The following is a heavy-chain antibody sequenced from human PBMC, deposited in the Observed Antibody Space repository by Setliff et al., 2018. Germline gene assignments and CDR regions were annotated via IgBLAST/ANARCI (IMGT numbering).Heavy chain of an antibody. D-gene: IGHD3-3*01. CDR1: GFTVSAYD. Sequence: PGGSLRLSCAASGFTVSAYDMSWVRQAPGKGLEWVASISGSSSDIYYADSVKGRFSISRDNAKNSLYLQMNSLRAEDTALFYCARAVTIFGVVTPIYFYYMDVWGKGTTVTVSS. CDR2: ISGSSSDI. J-gene: IGHJ6*03. V-gene: IGHV3-21*01. CDR3: ARAVTIFGVVTPIYFYYMDV.